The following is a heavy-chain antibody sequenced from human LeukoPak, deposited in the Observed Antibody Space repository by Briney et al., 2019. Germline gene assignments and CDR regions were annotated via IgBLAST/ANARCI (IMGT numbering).Heavy chain of an antibody. CDR2: IYSGGST. V-gene: IGHV3-66*01. CDR1: GFTFSSYA. D-gene: IGHD3-3*01. Sequence: GGSLRLSCAASGFTFSSYAMSWVRQAPGKGLEWVSVIYSGGSTYYADSVKGRFTISRDNSKNTLYLQMNSLRAEDTAVYYCAVYDFWSGYYDYWGQGTLVTVSS. CDR3: AVYDFWSGYYDY. J-gene: IGHJ4*02.